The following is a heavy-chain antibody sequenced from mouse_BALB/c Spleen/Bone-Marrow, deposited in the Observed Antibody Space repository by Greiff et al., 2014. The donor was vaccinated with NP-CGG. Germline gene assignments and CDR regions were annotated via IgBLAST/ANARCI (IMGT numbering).Heavy chain of an antibody. CDR2: INPSNGGA. J-gene: IGHJ2*01. V-gene: IGHV1S81*02. CDR3: ATSYYYAGSRGNS. CDR1: GYTFTSYW. D-gene: IGHD1-1*01. Sequence: QVHVKQSGAELVKPGASVKLSCKASGYTFTSYWMHWVKLRPGQGFEWIGEINPSNGGANYNERFKRKATLTVDKSSSTAYMQLSSLTSEDSAVYYRATSYYYAGSRGNSWGQGTTLTVSS.